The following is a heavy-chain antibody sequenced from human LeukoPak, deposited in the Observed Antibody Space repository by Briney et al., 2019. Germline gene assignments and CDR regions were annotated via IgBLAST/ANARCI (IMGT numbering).Heavy chain of an antibody. D-gene: IGHD3-22*01. CDR2: TYYSGST. CDR1: GGSISSYY. CDR3: ARLKSGDSSGYPFDY. Sequence: SETLSLTCTVSGGSISSYYWSWIRQPPGQGLEWIGYTYYSGSTNYNPSLKSRVTISVETSKNQFSLKLSSVTAADTAVYYCARLKSGDSSGYPFDYRGQGTLVTVSS. V-gene: IGHV4-59*01. J-gene: IGHJ4*02.